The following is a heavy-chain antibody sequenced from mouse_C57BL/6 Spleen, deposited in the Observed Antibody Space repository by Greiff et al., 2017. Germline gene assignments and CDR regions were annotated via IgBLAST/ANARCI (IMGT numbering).Heavy chain of an antibody. CDR2: ISNTANGYTT. J-gene: IGHJ2*01. CDR3: ARSVYYFDY. V-gene: IGHV7-3*01. CDR1: GFTFTDYY. Sequence: EVMLVESGGGLVQPGGSLSLSCAASGFTFTDYYMSWVRQPPGKALEWLGFISNTANGYTTEYNASVKGRFTISRDNSQSILYLQMNALRAEDSATYYCARSVYYFDYWGQGTTLTVSS.